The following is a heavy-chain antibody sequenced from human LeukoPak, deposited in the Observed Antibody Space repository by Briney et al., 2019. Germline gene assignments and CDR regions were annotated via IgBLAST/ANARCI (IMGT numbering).Heavy chain of an antibody. CDR3: ASETAGTHSGTLDY. CDR1: GYTFTDYY. V-gene: IGHV1-46*01. CDR2: INPSGGST. J-gene: IGHJ4*02. Sequence: ASVKVSCKASGYTFTDYYIHWVRQAPGQGLEWMGIINPSGGSTSYAQKFQGRVTMTRDTSTSTVYMELSSLRSEDTAVYYCASETAGTHSGTLDYWGQGTLVTVSS. D-gene: IGHD1-7*01.